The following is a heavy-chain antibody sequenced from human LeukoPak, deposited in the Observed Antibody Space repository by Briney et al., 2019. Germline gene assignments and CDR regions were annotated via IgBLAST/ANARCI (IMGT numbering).Heavy chain of an antibody. J-gene: IGHJ4*02. D-gene: IGHD3-3*01. CDR2: IKQDGSET. CDR3: ARAVFDTIFGVVI. CDR1: VFTFSNYW. V-gene: IGHV3-7*01. Sequence: GGSLRLSCAASVFTFSNYWMSWVRQAPGKGLEWVANIKQDGSETYYVDSVKGRFTISRDNARNSVYLQMNSLRGDDTAVYYCARAVFDTIFGVVIWGQGTQVTVSS.